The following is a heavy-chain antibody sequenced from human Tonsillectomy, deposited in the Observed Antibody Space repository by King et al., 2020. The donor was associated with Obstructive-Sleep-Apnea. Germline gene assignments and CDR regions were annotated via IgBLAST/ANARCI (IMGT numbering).Heavy chain of an antibody. Sequence: VQLVESGGGLVQPGGSLRLSCAASGFTFSSYTMNWVRQAPGKGLEWISFIRSSGSIMFYADSVKGRFTISRDNSKNSLYLQMNRLRAEDTAVYYCASDQPYHSESSGPIDYWGQGTLVTVSS. D-gene: IGHD3-22*01. J-gene: IGHJ4*02. CDR3: ASDQPYHSESSGPIDY. V-gene: IGHV3-48*04. CDR2: IRSSGSIM. CDR1: GFTFSSYT.